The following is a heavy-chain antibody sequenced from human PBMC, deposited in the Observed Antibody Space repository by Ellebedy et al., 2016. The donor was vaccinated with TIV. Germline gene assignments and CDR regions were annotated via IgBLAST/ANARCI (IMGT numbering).Heavy chain of an antibody. D-gene: IGHD2-8*01. CDR1: GFTFNDYW. CDR2: INSDGTYT. CDR3: ARVRSVYYYMDV. J-gene: IGHJ6*03. Sequence: GESLKISCAASGFTFNDYWMHWVRQAPGKGLVWVSRINSDGTYTSHADSVKGRFTISRDNAKNSLYLHMNSLRAEDTAVYYCARVRSVYYYMDVWGKGTTVTVSS. V-gene: IGHV3-74*01.